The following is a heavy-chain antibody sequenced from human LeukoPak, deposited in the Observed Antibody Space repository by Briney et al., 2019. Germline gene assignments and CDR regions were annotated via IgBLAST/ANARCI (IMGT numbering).Heavy chain of an antibody. CDR3: ADENRSGCFDY. CDR2: IASSSSAI. D-gene: IGHD6-19*01. J-gene: IGHJ4*02. V-gene: IGHV3-48*01. CDR1: GFTFISYS. Sequence: PGGSLRLSCAASGFTFISYSMNWVRQAPGKGLEWVSYIASSSSAIYYADSVKGRFTISIDNAKNSLYPQMNSLRAEDTAVYYSADENRSGCFDYWGQGTLVTVSS.